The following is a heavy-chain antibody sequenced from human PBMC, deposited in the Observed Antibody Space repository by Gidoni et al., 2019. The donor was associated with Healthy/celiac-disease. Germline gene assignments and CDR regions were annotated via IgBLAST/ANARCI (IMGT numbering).Heavy chain of an antibody. CDR3: ARGLPAAHYFDY. CDR2: IYYSGST. D-gene: IGHD2-2*01. J-gene: IGHJ4*02. CDR1: GGSISSGRYS. Sequence: QVQLQESAPGLAKPSPTLSLTCTFSGGSISSGRYSLRWIRQHPGKGLEWIVYIYYSGSTYYNPSLKSRVTRSVDTSKNQFSLKRSSVTAADTAVYYCARGLPAAHYFDYWGQGTLVTVSS. V-gene: IGHV4-31*03.